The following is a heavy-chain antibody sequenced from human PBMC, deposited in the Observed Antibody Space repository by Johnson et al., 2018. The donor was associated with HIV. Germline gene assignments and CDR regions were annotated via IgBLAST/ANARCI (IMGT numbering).Heavy chain of an antibody. CDR1: GFTFSSYA. CDR2: IRYDGSNK. Sequence: QVQLVESGGGVVQPGRSLRLSCAASGFTFSSYAMHWVRQAPGKGLEWVAFIRYDGSNKNYADSVKGRFTISRDNSKNTLYLQMNSLRAEDTAVYYCAKGFYDSSALRMYAFDIWGQGTMVTVSS. D-gene: IGHD3-22*01. J-gene: IGHJ3*02. V-gene: IGHV3-30*02. CDR3: AKGFYDSSALRMYAFDI.